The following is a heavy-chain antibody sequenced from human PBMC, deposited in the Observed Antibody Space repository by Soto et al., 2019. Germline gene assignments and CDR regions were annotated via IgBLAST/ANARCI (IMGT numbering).Heavy chain of an antibody. CDR2: IYPDDSDT. J-gene: IGHJ6*02. CDR3: ARIEHSTTSYYDPSYGMDV. D-gene: IGHD2-2*01. V-gene: IGHV5-51*01. CDR1: GYTFTSYW. Sequence: ESLKISCMGSGYTFTSYWIAWVRQRPGKGLEWLGIIYPDDSDTRYSPSFQGQVTISADKSIRTAYLEWSNLKASDTAMYYCARIEHSTTSYYDPSYGMDVWGQGKTGTGSS.